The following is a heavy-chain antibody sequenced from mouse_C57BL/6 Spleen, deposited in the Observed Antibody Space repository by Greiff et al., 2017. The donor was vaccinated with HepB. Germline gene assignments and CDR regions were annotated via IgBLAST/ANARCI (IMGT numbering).Heavy chain of an antibody. J-gene: IGHJ3*01. CDR1: GYTFTSSW. V-gene: IGHV1-52*01. CDR2: IDPSDSET. CDR3: ARGGGAWFAY. Sequence: VQLQQPGAELVRPGSSVKLSCKASGYTFTSSWMHWVKQRPIKGLEWMGNIDPSDSETNYNQKFKDKATLTVDKSSSTAYMQLSSLTSEYSAVYYCARGGGAWFAYWGQGTLVTVSA.